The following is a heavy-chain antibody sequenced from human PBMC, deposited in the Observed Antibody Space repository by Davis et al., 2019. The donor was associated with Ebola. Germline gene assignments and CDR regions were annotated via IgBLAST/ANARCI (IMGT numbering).Heavy chain of an antibody. D-gene: IGHD2-8*02. CDR2: ISSSSSYI. V-gene: IGHV3-21*01. J-gene: IGHJ3*02. CDR3: VKTRSNWWNDALEI. Sequence: GESLKISCAASGFTFSTYSMSWVRQAPGKGLEWVSSISSSSSYIYYADSVKGRFTISRDNSKNTLDLQMNSLRPEDTAVYYCVKTRSNWWNDALEIWGRGTMVIVSS. CDR1: GFTFSTYS.